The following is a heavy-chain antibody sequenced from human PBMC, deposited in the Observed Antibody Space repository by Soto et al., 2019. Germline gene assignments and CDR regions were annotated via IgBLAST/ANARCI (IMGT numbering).Heavy chain of an antibody. CDR2: IWYDGSKK. D-gene: IGHD2-21*02. J-gene: IGHJ1*01. CDR3: ALGCGGDCHRYFQH. V-gene: IGHV3-33*01. Sequence: QVQLVESGGGVVQPGRSLRLSCAASGFTFSSYGMHWVRQAPGKGLEWVAVIWYDGSKKYYVDSVKGRFTISRDNSKNTLYLQMDSLRAEDTAVYYCALGCGGDCHRYFQHWGQGTLVTVSS. CDR1: GFTFSSYG.